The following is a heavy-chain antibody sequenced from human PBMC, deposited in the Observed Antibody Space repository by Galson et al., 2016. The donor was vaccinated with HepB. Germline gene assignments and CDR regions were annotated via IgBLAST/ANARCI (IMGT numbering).Heavy chain of an antibody. V-gene: IGHV3-30*18. Sequence: SLRLSCAASGFTFSSYGMHWVRQAPGKGLEWVAAISYDGSHKYYADSVKGRFTISRDNSKNTVYLQANSLRAEDTAVYYCGKRIPVAGSWGGGLDYWGQGTTVSVSA. J-gene: IGHJ4*03. CDR1: GFTFSSYG. CDR3: GKRIPVAGSWGGGLDY. CDR2: ISYDGSHK. D-gene: IGHD6-19*01.